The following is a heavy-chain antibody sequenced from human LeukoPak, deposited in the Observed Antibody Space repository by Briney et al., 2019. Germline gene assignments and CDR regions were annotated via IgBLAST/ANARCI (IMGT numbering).Heavy chain of an antibody. J-gene: IGHJ6*04. CDR3: AELGITMIGGV. CDR2: ISGSGGST. Sequence: SGGSLRLSCAASGFTFSSCAMSWVRQAPGEGLEWVSAISGSGGSTYYADSVKGRFTISRDNAKNSLYLQMNSLRAEDTAVYYCAELGITMIGGVWGKGTTVTISS. D-gene: IGHD3-10*02. CDR1: GFTFSSCA. V-gene: IGHV3-23*01.